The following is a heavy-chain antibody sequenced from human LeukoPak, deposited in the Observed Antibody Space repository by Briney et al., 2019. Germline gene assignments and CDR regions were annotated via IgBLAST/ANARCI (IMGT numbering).Heavy chain of an antibody. CDR1: GGSISSYY. V-gene: IGHV4-59*01. J-gene: IGHJ4*02. Sequence: PSETLSLTCTVSGGSISSYYWSWIRQPPGKGLEWIGYIYYSGSTYYNPSLKSRVTISVDRSKNQFSLKLSSVTAADTAVYYCARDYGIAETAPGPLFDYWGQGTLVTVSS. D-gene: IGHD6-13*01. CDR3: ARDYGIAETAPGPLFDY. CDR2: IYYSGST.